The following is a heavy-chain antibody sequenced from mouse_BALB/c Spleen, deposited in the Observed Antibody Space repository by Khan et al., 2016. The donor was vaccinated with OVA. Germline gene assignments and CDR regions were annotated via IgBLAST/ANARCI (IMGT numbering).Heavy chain of an antibody. CDR3: ARQPYYHYNIMDY. CDR1: GFSLTNYG. Sequence: AQLQESGPGLVAPSQSLSITCTISGFSLTNYGVHWVRQPPGKGLEWLVVIWNDGNTAYNSALKSRLTISKDNSKSQVFLKMNSLQTDDTAMYFCARQPYYHYNIMDYWGQGTSVTVSS. J-gene: IGHJ4*01. D-gene: IGHD2-10*01. V-gene: IGHV2-6-1*01. CDR2: IWNDGNT.